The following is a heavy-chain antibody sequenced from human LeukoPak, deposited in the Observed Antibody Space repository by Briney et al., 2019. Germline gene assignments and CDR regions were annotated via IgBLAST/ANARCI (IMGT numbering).Heavy chain of an antibody. CDR1: GFTFSSYW. V-gene: IGHV3-7*01. CDR2: IKQDGSEK. J-gene: IGHJ6*03. CDR3: AKQFVAYCSSTSCYTYYYYYYMDV. D-gene: IGHD2-2*02. Sequence: GGSLRLSCAASGFTFSSYWMSWVRQAPGKGLEWVANIKQDGSEKYYVDSVKSRFTISRDNAKNSLYLQMNSLRAEDTAVYYCAKQFVAYCSSTSCYTYYYYYYMDVWGKGTTVTVSS.